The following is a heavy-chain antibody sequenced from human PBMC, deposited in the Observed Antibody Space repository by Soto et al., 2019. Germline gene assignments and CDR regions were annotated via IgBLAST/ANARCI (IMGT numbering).Heavy chain of an antibody. CDR3: ARDVAARPFDY. J-gene: IGHJ4*02. Sequence: GGSLRLSCAASGFTFSSYSMNWVRQAPGKGLEWVSSISSSSSYIYYADSVKGRFTISGDNAKNSLYLQMNSLRAEDTAVYYCARDVAARPFDYWGQGTLVTVSS. CDR1: GFTFSSYS. V-gene: IGHV3-21*01. D-gene: IGHD6-6*01. CDR2: ISSSSSYI.